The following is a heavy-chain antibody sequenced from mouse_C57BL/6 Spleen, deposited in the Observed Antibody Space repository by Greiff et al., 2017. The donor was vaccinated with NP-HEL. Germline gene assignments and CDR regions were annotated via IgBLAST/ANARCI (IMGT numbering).Heavy chain of an antibody. CDR1: GFTFSDYG. J-gene: IGHJ3*01. D-gene: IGHD1-1*01. CDR3: ATYGSKAWFAY. Sequence: DVKLVESGGGLVKPGGSLKLSCAASGFTFSDYGMHWVRQAPEKGLEWVAYISSGSSTIYYADTVKGRFTISRDNAKNTLFLQMTSLRSEDTAMYYCATYGSKAWFAYWGQGTLVTVSA. V-gene: IGHV5-17*01. CDR2: ISSGSSTI.